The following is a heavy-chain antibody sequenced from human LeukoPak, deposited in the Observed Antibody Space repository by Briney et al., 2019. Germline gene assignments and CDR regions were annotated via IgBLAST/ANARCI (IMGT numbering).Heavy chain of an antibody. Sequence: ASVKVSCKASGYTFTSYDINWVRQATGQGLEWVGWMNPNSGNTGYAQKFQGRVTMTRNTSISTAYMELSSLRSEDTAVYYCARRRCSGGSCYPKKNWFDPWGQGTLVTVSS. CDR2: MNPNSGNT. CDR3: ARRRCSGGSCYPKKNWFDP. J-gene: IGHJ5*02. D-gene: IGHD2-15*01. V-gene: IGHV1-8*01. CDR1: GYTFTSYD.